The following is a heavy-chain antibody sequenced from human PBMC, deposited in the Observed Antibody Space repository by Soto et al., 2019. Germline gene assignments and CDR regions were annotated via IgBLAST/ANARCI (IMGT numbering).Heavy chain of an antibody. CDR3: ARARYSSSSHYFDY. Sequence: GSLRLSCAASGFTVISTYLTWVRQAPGKGLEWIGYIYYSGSTNYNPSLKSRVTISVDTSKNQFSLKLSSVTAADTAVYYCARARYSSSSHYFDYWGQGTLVTVSS. CDR2: IYYSGST. CDR1: GFTVISTY. J-gene: IGHJ4*02. V-gene: IGHV4-59*02. D-gene: IGHD6-6*01.